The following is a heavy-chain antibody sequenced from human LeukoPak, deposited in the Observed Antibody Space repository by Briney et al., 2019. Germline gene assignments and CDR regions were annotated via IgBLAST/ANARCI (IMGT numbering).Heavy chain of an antibody. CDR3: ARRYFDY. CDR2: IKQDGSEK. Sequence: GGSLRLSCAASGFTFSSYSMNWVRQAPGKGLEWVANIKQDGSEKYYVDSVKGRFTISRNNAKNSLYLQMNSLRAEDTAVYYCARRYFDYWGQGTLVTVSS. D-gene: IGHD2-15*01. V-gene: IGHV3-7*01. J-gene: IGHJ4*02. CDR1: GFTFSSYS.